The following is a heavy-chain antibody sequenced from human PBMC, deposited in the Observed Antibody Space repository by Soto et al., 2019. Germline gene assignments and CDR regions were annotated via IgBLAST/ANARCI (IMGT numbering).Heavy chain of an antibody. CDR3: ARDFSILTGYYYYYYYGMDV. CDR1: GFTFSSYW. V-gene: IGHV3-74*01. D-gene: IGHD3-9*01. J-gene: IGHJ6*02. CDR2: INSDGSST. Sequence: EMQLVESGGGLVQPGGSLRLSCAASGFTFSSYWMHWVRQAPGKGLVWVSRINSDGSSTSYADSVKGRFTISRDNAKNTLYLQMNSLRAEDTAVYYCARDFSILTGYYYYYYYGMDVWGQGTTVTVSS.